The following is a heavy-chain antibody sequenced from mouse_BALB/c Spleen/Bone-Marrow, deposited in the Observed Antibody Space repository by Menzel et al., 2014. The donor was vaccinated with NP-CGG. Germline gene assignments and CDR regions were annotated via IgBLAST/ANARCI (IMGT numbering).Heavy chain of an antibody. V-gene: IGHV2-6-2*01. CDR1: GFSLTRYG. J-gene: IGHJ4*01. CDR3: ARSGTDYAMDY. D-gene: IGHD4-1*01. CDR2: LWSDGST. Sequence: VQLQPSGPDLVAPSQSLSITCTVSGFSLTRYGLHWVRQPPGKGLEWLGVLWSDGSTTYNSALKSRLSISKDNPKRQVLLKMNSLQTDDTAMYYCARSGTDYAMDYWGQGTSVTVSS.